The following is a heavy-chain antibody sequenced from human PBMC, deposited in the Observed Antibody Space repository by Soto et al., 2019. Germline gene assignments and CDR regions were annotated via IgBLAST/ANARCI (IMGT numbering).Heavy chain of an antibody. CDR3: ASSRDRQLAFDP. D-gene: IGHD1-1*01. Sequence: PPETPSPTSTVSGGSISSRGYCWILIRQHPGKGLEWIGYIYYSGSTYYNPSLKSRVTISVDTSKNQFSLKLSSVTAADTAVYYCASSRDRQLAFDPWGQGTLVTVSS. J-gene: IGHJ5*02. CDR2: IYYSGST. V-gene: IGHV4-31*03. CDR1: GGSISSRGYC.